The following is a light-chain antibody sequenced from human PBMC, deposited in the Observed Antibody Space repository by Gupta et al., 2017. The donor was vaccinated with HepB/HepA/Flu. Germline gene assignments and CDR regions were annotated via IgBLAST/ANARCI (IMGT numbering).Light chain of an antibody. CDR3: QHSGSSTFT. J-gene: IGKJ3*01. V-gene: IGKV3-20*01. Sequence: EIVLTQSPGTLSLSPGERATLSCRASQRIINTYLAWYQQKPGQAPRLLIFDASSRASGIPDRFSGSGSGTDFTLTISRLEPDDFAVYYCQHSGSSTFTFDHGTKVEIK. CDR2: DAS. CDR1: QRIINTY.